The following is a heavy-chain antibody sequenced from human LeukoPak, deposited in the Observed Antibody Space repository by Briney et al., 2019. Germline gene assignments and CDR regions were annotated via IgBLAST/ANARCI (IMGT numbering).Heavy chain of an antibody. CDR3: AKTEDYYDSSGYYYDPIGY. Sequence: GGSLRLSCAASGFTFSSYAMSWVRQAPGKGLEWVSAISGSGGSTYYADSVKGRFTISRDNSKNTLYLQMNSLRAEDTAVYYCAKTEDYYDSSGYYYDPIGYGGQGTLVTVSS. CDR2: ISGSGGST. CDR1: GFTFSSYA. J-gene: IGHJ4*02. V-gene: IGHV3-23*01. D-gene: IGHD3-22*01.